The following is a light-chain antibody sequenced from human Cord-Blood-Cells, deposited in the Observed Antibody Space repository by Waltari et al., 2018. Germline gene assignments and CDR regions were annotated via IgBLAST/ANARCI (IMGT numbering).Light chain of an antibody. CDR2: GKN. J-gene: IGLJ2*01. CDR1: SLRSYY. CDR3: NSRDSSGNHVV. V-gene: IGLV3-19*01. Sequence: SSELTQDPAVSVALGQTVRITCQGDSLRSYYARWYQQKPGQAPVLVIYGKNNRPPGIPERFSSSSAGNTASLTSTGAQAEDEADYYCNSRDSSGNHVVFVGGTKLTVL.